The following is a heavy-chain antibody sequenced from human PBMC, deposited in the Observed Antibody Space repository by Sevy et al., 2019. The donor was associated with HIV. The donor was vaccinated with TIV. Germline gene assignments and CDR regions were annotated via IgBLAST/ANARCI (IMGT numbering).Heavy chain of an antibody. CDR3: ARIGMGQTYGTPPWY. Sequence: GGSLRLSCAVSGFTFSRYAMHWVRQAPGKGLEWAAVMSYDGGNKYYADSVKGRFTISRDNSKNTLFLHMNSLRAEDTAVYYCARIGMGQTYGTPPWYWGQGTLVTVSS. J-gene: IGHJ4*02. CDR1: GFTFSRYA. CDR2: MSYDGGNK. V-gene: IGHV3-30-3*01. D-gene: IGHD3-10*01.